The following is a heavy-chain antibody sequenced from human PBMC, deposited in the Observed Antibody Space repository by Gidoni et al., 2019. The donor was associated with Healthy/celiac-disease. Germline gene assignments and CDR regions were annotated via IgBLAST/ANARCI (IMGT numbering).Heavy chain of an antibody. J-gene: IGHJ3*02. Sequence: QVQLVESGGGVVQPGRSLRLSCAASGFTFSSYGMHWVRQAPGKGLEWVAVISYDGSNKYYADSVKGRFTISRDNSKNTLYLQMNSLRAEDTAVYYCAKVGTDYGDSLDAFDIWGQGTMVTVSS. CDR3: AKVGTDYGDSLDAFDI. CDR2: ISYDGSNK. V-gene: IGHV3-30*18. D-gene: IGHD4-17*01. CDR1: GFTFSSYG.